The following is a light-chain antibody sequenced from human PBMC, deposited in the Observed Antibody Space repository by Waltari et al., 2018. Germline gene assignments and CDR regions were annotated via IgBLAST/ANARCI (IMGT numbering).Light chain of an antibody. J-gene: IGLJ2*01. Sequence: YEMTQPPSVSVSPGQTASITCSGDNLQYKYVYWYQHKPGKSPLLILYRDIERPSGIPERFSGSNSGNTATLTISETQAMDEADYYCQAWDTGTGVVFGGGTKLTVL. CDR1: NLQYKY. CDR3: QAWDTGTGVV. V-gene: IGLV3-1*01. CDR2: RDI.